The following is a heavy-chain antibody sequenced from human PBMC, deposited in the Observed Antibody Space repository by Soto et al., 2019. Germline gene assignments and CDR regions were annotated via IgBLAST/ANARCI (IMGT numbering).Heavy chain of an antibody. V-gene: IGHV3-53*01. CDR3: AREGRQLVLGGPASTDFYYYYAMDV. CDR2: IYSGGET. Sequence: TGGSLRLSCAASGFTVSSNYIDWVRQAPGKGLEWVSVIYSGGETYYADSVKGRFTISRDNSKNTVYLQMNSLRVEDTAVYYCAREGRQLVLGGPASTDFYYYYAMDVWGQGTTVTVSS. J-gene: IGHJ6*02. CDR1: GFTVSSNY. D-gene: IGHD6-13*01.